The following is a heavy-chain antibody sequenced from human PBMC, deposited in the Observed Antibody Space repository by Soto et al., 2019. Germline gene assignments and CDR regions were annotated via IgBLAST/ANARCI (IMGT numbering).Heavy chain of an antibody. Sequence: EVHLLESGGGLVQPGWSLRLSCVASGFTFSSYAMTWVRQAPGKGLEWVSAISGSGGSADDADSVKGRFTISRDNSKNTLYLQMSSLRADDTAVYYCAKDPVDTPPYNWFDPWGLGTLVTVSS. CDR3: AKDPVDTPPYNWFDP. CDR2: ISGSGGSA. J-gene: IGHJ5*02. CDR1: GFTFSSYA. V-gene: IGHV3-23*01. D-gene: IGHD2-2*02.